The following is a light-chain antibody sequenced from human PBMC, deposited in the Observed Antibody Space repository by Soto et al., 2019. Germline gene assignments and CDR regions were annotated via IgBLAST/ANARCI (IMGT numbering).Light chain of an antibody. J-gene: IGKJ1*01. Sequence: DIVMTQSPDSLAVSLGERATINCKSSQNLLSSSNNKNYLAWFQQRPGQPPKVLISWASTRGSGVPDRFSGSVSGTDFTLTINRLQAEDVAVYYCQQYYALPTFGQGTKVEIK. CDR1: QNLLSSSNNKNY. CDR2: WAS. CDR3: QQYYALPT. V-gene: IGKV4-1*01.